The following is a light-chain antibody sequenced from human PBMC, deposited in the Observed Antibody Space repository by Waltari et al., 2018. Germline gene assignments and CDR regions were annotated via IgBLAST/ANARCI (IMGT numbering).Light chain of an antibody. V-gene: IGLV2-23*01. CDR1: SSDIGSHNL. CDR3: CSYAGRRSLM. J-gene: IGLJ3*02. Sequence: QSALTQTASVSGSPGQSITIPCTGTSSDIGSHNLLSWYQKSPGKAPRLIIYEDNKRPSGASNRFSGSKSGNTASLTIFGLQAEDEGEYYCCSYAGRRSLMFGGGTKVTVL. CDR2: EDN.